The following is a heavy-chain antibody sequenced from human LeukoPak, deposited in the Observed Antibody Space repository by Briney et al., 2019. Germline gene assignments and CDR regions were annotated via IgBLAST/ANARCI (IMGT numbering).Heavy chain of an antibody. Sequence: SETLSLTCTVSGSISGYYWSWIGQPPGKGLEWIGYIYTSGSTNYNPSLESRVTISVDTSKNQFSLNLSSVTAADAAVYYCARQKCTSASCLTKNAFDIWGQGTMVTVSS. V-gene: IGHV4-4*09. CDR3: ARQKCTSASCLTKNAFDI. CDR2: IYTSGST. CDR1: GSISGYY. J-gene: IGHJ3*02. D-gene: IGHD2-2*01.